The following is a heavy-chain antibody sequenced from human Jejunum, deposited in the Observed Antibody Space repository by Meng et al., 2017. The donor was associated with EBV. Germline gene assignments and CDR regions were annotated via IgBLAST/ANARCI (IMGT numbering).Heavy chain of an antibody. CDR3: AKLTRA. CDR1: GFTFNSHT. J-gene: IGHJ5*02. CDR2: ITDSGGST. Sequence: LLVYSGGGLVQPGGSLRFSFAASGFTFNSHTMSWVRQAPGKGLEWVSAITDSGGSTYYTDSVKGRFTISRDNSKNTLYLQMNSLRAEDTAVYYCAKLTRAWGQGTLVTVSS. V-gene: IGHV3-23*04.